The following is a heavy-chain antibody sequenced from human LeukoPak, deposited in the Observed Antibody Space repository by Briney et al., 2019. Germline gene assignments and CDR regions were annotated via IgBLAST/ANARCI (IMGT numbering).Heavy chain of an antibody. Sequence: GGSLRLSCAASGFTFSSYGMHWVRQAPGKGLEWVAVISYDGSNKYYADSVKGRFTISRVNSKNTLYLQMNSLRAEDTAVYYCAKDFDYWGQGTLVTVSS. CDR2: ISYDGSNK. V-gene: IGHV3-30*18. CDR3: AKDFDY. J-gene: IGHJ4*02. CDR1: GFTFSSYG.